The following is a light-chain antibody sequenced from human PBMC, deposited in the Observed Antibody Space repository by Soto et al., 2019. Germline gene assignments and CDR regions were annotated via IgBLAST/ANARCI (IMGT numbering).Light chain of an antibody. CDR1: RSDIGVYDF. V-gene: IGLV2-8*01. CDR2: EVV. CDR3: KSYAGSNTYV. J-gene: IGLJ1*01. Sequence: TLPPSASGSPGQSVTISCTGTRSDIGVYDFVSWYQHHPGKAPRLIIYEVVQRPSGVPDRFSGSKSGNTASLTVSGLQAADEADYFCKSYAGSNTYVFGSGTKVTVL.